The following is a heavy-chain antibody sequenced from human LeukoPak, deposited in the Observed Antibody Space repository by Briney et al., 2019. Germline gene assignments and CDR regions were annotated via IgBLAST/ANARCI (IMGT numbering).Heavy chain of an antibody. CDR3: AKSPGSGLPHNWFDP. V-gene: IGHV3-23*01. CDR2: ISGSGGCT. Sequence: PGGSLRLSCAASGFTFSSYAMSWVRQAPGKGLEWVSAISGSGGCTYYADSVKGRFTISRDNSKNTLYLQMNSLRAEDTAVYYCAKSPGSGLPHNWFDPWGQGTLVTVSS. J-gene: IGHJ5*02. CDR1: GFTFSSYA. D-gene: IGHD2-15*01.